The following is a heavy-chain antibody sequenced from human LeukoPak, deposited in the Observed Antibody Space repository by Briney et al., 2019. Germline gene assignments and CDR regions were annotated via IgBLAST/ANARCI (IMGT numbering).Heavy chain of an antibody. CDR3: ARYQLLDFYFYYTDV. J-gene: IGHJ6*03. Sequence: GGSLRLSCAASGFTFDDYAMHWVRQGPGKGLEWVSGISWNSGSIVYADSVKGRFTISRDNAKNSLYLQMNSLRAEDTALYYCARYQLLDFYFYYTDVWGKGTTVTVSS. V-gene: IGHV3-9*01. CDR1: GFTFDDYA. CDR2: ISWNSGSI. D-gene: IGHD2-2*01.